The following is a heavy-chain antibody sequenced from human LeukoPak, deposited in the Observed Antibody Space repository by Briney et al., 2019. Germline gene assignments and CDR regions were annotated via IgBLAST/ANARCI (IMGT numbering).Heavy chain of an antibody. Sequence: SETLSLTCAVSGGSISSGGYSWSWIRQPPGKGLEWIGYIYHSGSTYYNPSLKSRVTISVDRSKNQFSLKLSSVTAADTAVYYCARASPLRYFDWPPNWAIDIWGQGTMVTASS. CDR1: GGSISSGGYS. CDR2: IYHSGST. V-gene: IGHV4-30-2*01. D-gene: IGHD3-9*01. J-gene: IGHJ3*02. CDR3: ARASPLRYFDWPPNWAIDI.